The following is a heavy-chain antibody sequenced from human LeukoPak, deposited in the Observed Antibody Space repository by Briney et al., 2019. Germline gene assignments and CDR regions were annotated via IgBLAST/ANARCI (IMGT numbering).Heavy chain of an antibody. J-gene: IGHJ4*02. CDR2: VYYSGST. D-gene: IGHD2-15*01. CDR1: GGSVSGYC. Sequence: SETLSLTCVVSGGSVSGYCWGWIRQPPGRGLEWIGYVYYSGSTNYNPSFKSRITISVDTSRNQFSLQLSSVTAADTAVYYCARIHRYCRGLACSVLYNWVQGTMVDVS. V-gene: IGHV4-59*02. CDR3: ARIHRYCRGLACSVLYN.